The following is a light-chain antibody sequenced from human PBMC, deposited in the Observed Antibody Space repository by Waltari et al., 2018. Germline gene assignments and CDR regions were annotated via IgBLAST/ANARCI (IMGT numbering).Light chain of an antibody. CDR1: QTVRFY. V-gene: IGKV1-39*01. J-gene: IGKJ3*01. Sequence: DIQMTQSPSSLSASVGDRVTITCRASQTVRFYLNWYQQKPGKAPKVLIYGASRLQSGVPSRFSGNGSGTEFTLTINSLQPEDFATYYCQQSYSTFFTFGPGTRVDLK. CDR3: QQSYSTFFT. CDR2: GAS.